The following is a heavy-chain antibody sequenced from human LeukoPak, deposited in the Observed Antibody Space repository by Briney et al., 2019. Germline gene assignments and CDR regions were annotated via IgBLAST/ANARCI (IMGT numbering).Heavy chain of an antibody. J-gene: IGHJ4*02. Sequence: ASVKVSCKASGYTFTTYDINWVPQATGHGPDWIRFMNPNSGNTGYAQKFQGRVTMTGNTSMSTAYMELNSLRSEDTAVYYCARANYYGSGKKDLDYWGQGTLVTVSS. V-gene: IGHV1-8*01. CDR1: GYTFTTYD. CDR2: MNPNSGNT. CDR3: ARANYYGSGKKDLDY. D-gene: IGHD3-10*01.